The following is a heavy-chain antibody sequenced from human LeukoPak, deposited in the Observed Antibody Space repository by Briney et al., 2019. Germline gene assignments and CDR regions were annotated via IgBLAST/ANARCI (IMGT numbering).Heavy chain of an antibody. J-gene: IGHJ4*02. CDR3: AKVDILTGYFTPREAYYFDY. CDR2: ISGSGGST. Sequence: GGSLRLSCAASGFTFSSYWMNWVRQAPGKGLEWVSAISGSGGSTYYADSVKGRFTISRDNSKNTLYLQMNSLRAEDTAVYYCAKVDILTGYFTPREAYYFDYWGQGTLVTVSS. V-gene: IGHV3-23*01. D-gene: IGHD3-9*01. CDR1: GFTFSSYW.